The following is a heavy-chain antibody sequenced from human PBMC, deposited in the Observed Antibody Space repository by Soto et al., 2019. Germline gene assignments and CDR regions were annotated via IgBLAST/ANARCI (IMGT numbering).Heavy chain of an antibody. J-gene: IGHJ4*02. V-gene: IGHV3-73*01. Sequence: GGSLRLSCAASGFTFSGSAMHWVRQASGKGLEWVGRIRSKANSYATAYAASVKGRFTISRDDSKNTAYLQMNSLKTEDTAVYYCCLLTTVTDFDYWGQGTLVTVSS. CDR3: CLLTTVTDFDY. D-gene: IGHD4-17*01. CDR2: IRSKANSYAT. CDR1: GFTFSGSA.